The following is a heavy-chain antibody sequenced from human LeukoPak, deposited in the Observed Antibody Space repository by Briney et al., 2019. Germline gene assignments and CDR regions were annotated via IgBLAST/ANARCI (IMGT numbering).Heavy chain of an antibody. CDR1: GFTFSSYA. Sequence: GGSLRLSCAASGFTFSSYAMSWVRQAPGKGLEWVSAISGSGGSTYYADSVKGRFTISRDNSKSTLYLQMNSLRAEDTAVYYCAKDARPMIVVVITPPFDYWGQGTLVTVSS. J-gene: IGHJ4*02. CDR2: ISGSGGST. V-gene: IGHV3-23*01. CDR3: AKDARPMIVVVITPPFDY. D-gene: IGHD3-22*01.